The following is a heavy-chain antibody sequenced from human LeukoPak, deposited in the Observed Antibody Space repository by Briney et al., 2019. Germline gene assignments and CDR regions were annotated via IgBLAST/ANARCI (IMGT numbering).Heavy chain of an antibody. Sequence: ASVKVSCKASGYTFTSYGISWVRQAPGQGLEWMGWISAYNGNTNYAQTLQGRVTMTTDTSTSTAYMELRSLRSDDTAVYYCARDGKRRRYYDSSGYYDGYDYWGQGTLVTVSS. CDR1: GYTFTSYG. D-gene: IGHD3-22*01. CDR2: ISAYNGNT. V-gene: IGHV1-18*01. J-gene: IGHJ4*02. CDR3: ARDGKRRRYYDSSGYYDGYDY.